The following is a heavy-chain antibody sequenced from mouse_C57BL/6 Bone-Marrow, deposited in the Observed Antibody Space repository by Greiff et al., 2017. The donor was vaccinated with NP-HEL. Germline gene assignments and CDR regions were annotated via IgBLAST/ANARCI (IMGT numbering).Heavy chain of an antibody. Sequence: LVESGAELARPGASVKLSCKASGYTFTSYGISWVKQRTGQGLEWIGEIYPRSGNTYYNEKFKGKATLTADKSSSTAYMELRSLTSEDSAVYFCARFLVYFDYWGQGTTLTVSS. CDR1: GYTFTSYG. CDR3: ARFLVYFDY. V-gene: IGHV1-81*01. J-gene: IGHJ2*01. CDR2: IYPRSGNT.